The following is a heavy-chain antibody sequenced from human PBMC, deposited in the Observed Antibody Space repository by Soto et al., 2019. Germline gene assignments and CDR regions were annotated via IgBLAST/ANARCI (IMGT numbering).Heavy chain of an antibody. V-gene: IGHV3-23*01. Sequence: GGSLRLSCAVSGFICSSYDMSWVRQAPGKGLEWVSTILVGGSTHYEDSVKGRFTISRDTSKNTVSLQMNSLTAGDTAVYYCAKATATGGGGFEIYGQGTMVTVSS. D-gene: IGHD2-8*02. CDR3: AKATATGGGGFEI. J-gene: IGHJ3*02. CDR1: GFICSSYD. CDR2: ILVGGST.